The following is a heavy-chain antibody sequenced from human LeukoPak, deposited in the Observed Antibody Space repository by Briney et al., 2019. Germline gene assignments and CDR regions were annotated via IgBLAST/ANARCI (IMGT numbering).Heavy chain of an antibody. J-gene: IGHJ5*02. CDR1: GYTFTSYG. CDR3: ARLAAAGSGGWFDP. V-gene: IGHV1-18*01. CDR2: ISAYNGYT. Sequence: ASVTVSCKASGYTFTSYGISWVRQAPGQGLEWMGWISAYNGYTNYAQKLQGRVTMTTDTSTSTAYMELRSLRSDDTAVYYCARLAAAGSGGWFDPWGQGTLVTVSS. D-gene: IGHD6-13*01.